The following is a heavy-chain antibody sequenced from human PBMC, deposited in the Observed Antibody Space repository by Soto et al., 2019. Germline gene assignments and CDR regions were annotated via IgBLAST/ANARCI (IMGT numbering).Heavy chain of an antibody. CDR1: GFTFSSYG. J-gene: IGHJ4*02. V-gene: IGHV3-33*01. CDR3: ARGGVAVAGTPHYFDY. CDR2: IWYDGSNK. Sequence: QVQLVESGGGVVQSGRSLRLSCAASGFTFSSYGMHWVRQAPGKGLEWVAVIWYDGSNKYYADSVKGRFTISRDNSKNTLYLQMNSLRAEDTAVYYCARGGVAVAGTPHYFDYWGQGTLVTVSS. D-gene: IGHD6-19*01.